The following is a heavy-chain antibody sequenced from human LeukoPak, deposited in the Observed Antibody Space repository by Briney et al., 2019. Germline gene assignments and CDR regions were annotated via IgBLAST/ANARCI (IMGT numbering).Heavy chain of an antibody. D-gene: IGHD6-13*01. CDR2: ISAYNGNT. CDR1: GYTFTSYG. Sequence: ASVKVSCKASGYTFTSYGISWVRQAPGQGLEWMGWISAYNGNTNYAQKLQGRVTMTTDTSTSTAYMELRSLRSDDTAVYYCARDLGPGIAAAGMGRGTNFDYWGQGTLVTVSS. CDR3: ARDLGPGIAAAGMGRGTNFDY. V-gene: IGHV1-18*01. J-gene: IGHJ4*02.